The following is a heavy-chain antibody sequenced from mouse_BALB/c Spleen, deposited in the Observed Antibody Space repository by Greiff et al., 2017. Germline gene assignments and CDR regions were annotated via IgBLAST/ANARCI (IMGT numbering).Heavy chain of an antibody. CDR2: ISYSGST. Sequence: EVQLQESGPGLVKPSQSLSLTCTVTGYSITSDYAWNWIRQFPGNKLEWMGYISYSGSTSYNPSLKSRISITRDTSKNQFFLQLNSVTTEDTATYYCAPGSWFAYWGQGTLVTVSA. J-gene: IGHJ3*01. D-gene: IGHD2-2*01. V-gene: IGHV3-2*02. CDR3: APGSWFAY. CDR1: GYSITSDYA.